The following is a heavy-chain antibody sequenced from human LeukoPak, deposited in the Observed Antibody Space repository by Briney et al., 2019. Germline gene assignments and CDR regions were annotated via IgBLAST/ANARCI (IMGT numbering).Heavy chain of an antibody. CDR3: ARVGFERPRSSITVVRGVIRPNAFDL. V-gene: IGHV1-2*02. CDR2: INPNSGDT. CDR1: GYTFSSYY. Sequence: ASVKVSCKASGYTFSSYYMHWVRQAPGQGLEWMGRINPNSGDTKYAQNFQGRVTMTRDTSIDTAYMDLSSLRSDDTAVYYCARVGFERPRSSITVVRGVIRPNAFDLWGQGTMVTVSS. D-gene: IGHD3-10*01. J-gene: IGHJ3*01.